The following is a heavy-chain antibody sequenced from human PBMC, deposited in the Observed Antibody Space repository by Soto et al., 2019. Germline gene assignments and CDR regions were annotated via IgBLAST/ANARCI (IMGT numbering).Heavy chain of an antibody. J-gene: IGHJ6*02. D-gene: IGHD2-21*02. CDR2: IKNKADGGTT. V-gene: IGHV3-15*01. Sequence: EVQLVESGGGLVKPGGSLRLSCAASGLTFKNAWMTWVRRAPGKGLEWIGRIKNKADGGTTDYAAPVKGRFIISRDDSKNMLYLQMNSLKTEDTAVYYCATVGYCGGDWCYASYYGMDVWGQGTTVTVSS. CDR1: GLTFKNAW. CDR3: ATVGYCGGDWCYASYYGMDV.